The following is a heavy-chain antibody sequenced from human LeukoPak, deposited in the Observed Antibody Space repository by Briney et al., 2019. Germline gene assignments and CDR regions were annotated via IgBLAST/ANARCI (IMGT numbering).Heavy chain of an antibody. J-gene: IGHJ4*02. CDR2: IIPIFGTA. V-gene: IGHV1-69*13. D-gene: IGHD2-15*01. CDR1: GGTFSSYA. Sequence: SVKLSCKASGGTFSSYAISWVRQAPAQGLEWMGGIIPIFGTANYAQKFQGRVTITADESASTAYMELSSMRSEGTAVYYCARTVVVVVAAEDYWGQGTLVTVSS. CDR3: ARTVVVVVAAEDY.